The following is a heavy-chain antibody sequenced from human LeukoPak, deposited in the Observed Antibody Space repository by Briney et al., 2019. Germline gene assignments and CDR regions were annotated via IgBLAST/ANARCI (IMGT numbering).Heavy chain of an antibody. CDR2: FDPEDGET. J-gene: IGHJ6*03. CDR3: ATAKSLRYYYMDV. D-gene: IGHD4/OR15-4a*01. Sequence: ASVKVSCKVSGYTLTELSMHWVRPAPGKGLEWMGGFDPEDGETIYAQKFQGRVTMTEDTSTDTAYMELSSLRSEDTAVYYCATAKSLRYYYMDVWGKGTTVTVSS. V-gene: IGHV1-24*01. CDR1: GYTLTELS.